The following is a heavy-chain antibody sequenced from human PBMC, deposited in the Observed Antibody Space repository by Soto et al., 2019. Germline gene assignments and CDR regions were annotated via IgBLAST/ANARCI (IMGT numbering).Heavy chain of an antibody. CDR3: ARGMVAARPFDY. Sequence: QLQLQESGPGLVKPSETLSLTCTVSGGSISSSSYYWGWIRQPPGKGLEWIGSIYYSGSTYYNPSLKSRVTLSVDTSKNQFSLKLSSVTAADTAVYYCARGMVAARPFDYWGQGTLVTVSS. CDR2: IYYSGST. CDR1: GGSISSSSYY. J-gene: IGHJ4*02. V-gene: IGHV4-39*01. D-gene: IGHD6-6*01.